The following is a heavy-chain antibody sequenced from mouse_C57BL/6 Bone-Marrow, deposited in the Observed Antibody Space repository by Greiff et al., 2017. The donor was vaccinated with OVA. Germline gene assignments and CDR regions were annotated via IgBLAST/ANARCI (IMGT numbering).Heavy chain of an antibody. CDR1: GFSLTSYA. Sequence: VKLMESGPGLVAPSQSLSITCTVSGFSLTSYAISWVRQPPGKGLEWLGVIWTGGGTNYNSAPKSRLSISKDKSKSKVFLKMNSLQTDDTARYYCARSIYYDYDEFAYWGQGTLVTVSA. J-gene: IGHJ3*01. CDR2: IWTGGGT. D-gene: IGHD2-4*01. V-gene: IGHV2-9-1*01. CDR3: ARSIYYDYDEFAY.